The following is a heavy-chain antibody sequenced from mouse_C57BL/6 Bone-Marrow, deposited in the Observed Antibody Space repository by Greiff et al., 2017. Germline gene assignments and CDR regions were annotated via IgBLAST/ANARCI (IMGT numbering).Heavy chain of an antibody. D-gene: IGHD1-1*01. V-gene: IGHV1-50*01. CDR2: IDPSDSYS. Sequence: VQLQQPGAELVKPGASVKLSCKASGYTFTSYWMQWVQQRPGQGLEWIGEIDPSDSYSNYNQKFKGKATLTVDTSSSTAYMQLSSLTSEDSAVYYCASSYYYGSRRGYFDVWGTGTTVTVSS. J-gene: IGHJ1*03. CDR3: ASSYYYGSRRGYFDV. CDR1: GYTFTSYW.